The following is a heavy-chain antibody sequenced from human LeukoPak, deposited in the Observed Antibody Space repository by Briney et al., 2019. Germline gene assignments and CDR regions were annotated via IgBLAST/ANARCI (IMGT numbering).Heavy chain of an antibody. CDR2: IRSNAYGGTT. CDR3: TREGLGYDSSGYYPASCEY. D-gene: IGHD3-22*01. Sequence: GGSLRLSCTASGFTFGDYAMSWVRQAPGKGLEWVGFIRSNAYGGTTEYAASVKGRFTISRDDSKSIAYLQMNSLKTEDTAVYYCTREGLGYDSSGYYPASCEYWGQGTLVTVSS. V-gene: IGHV3-49*04. J-gene: IGHJ4*02. CDR1: GFTFGDYA.